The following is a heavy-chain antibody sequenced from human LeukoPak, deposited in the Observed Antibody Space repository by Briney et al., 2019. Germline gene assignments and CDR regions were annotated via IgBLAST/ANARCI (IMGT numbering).Heavy chain of an antibody. CDR2: VSTDGSNT. J-gene: IGHJ4*02. CDR1: GFTFSTYW. V-gene: IGHV3-74*01. Sequence: GGSLRLSRAASGFTFSTYWMHWVRQAPGKGLVWVSRVSTDGSNTGCADSVKGRFTISRDNAKNTTYLQMNSLRAEDTAVYYCVTVVPGAPNLLGYWGQGTLVTVSS. D-gene: IGHD2-15*01. CDR3: VTVVPGAPNLLGY.